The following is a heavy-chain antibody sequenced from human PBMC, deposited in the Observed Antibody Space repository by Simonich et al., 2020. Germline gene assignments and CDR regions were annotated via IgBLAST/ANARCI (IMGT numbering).Heavy chain of an antibody. CDR2: ISSSGSTI. V-gene: IGHV3-48*03. D-gene: IGHD6-6*01. CDR1: GFTFSSYE. J-gene: IGHJ6*02. CDR3: ARDFRLQLVEIGTYYYYGMDV. Sequence: EVQLVESGGGLVQPGGSLRLFCAASGFTFSSYEMNWVRQAPGKGLEWVSYISSSGSTIYYADSVKGRCTNSRDNATNSLYLQMNSRRAEDTAVYYCARDFRLQLVEIGTYYYYGMDVWGQGTTVTVSS.